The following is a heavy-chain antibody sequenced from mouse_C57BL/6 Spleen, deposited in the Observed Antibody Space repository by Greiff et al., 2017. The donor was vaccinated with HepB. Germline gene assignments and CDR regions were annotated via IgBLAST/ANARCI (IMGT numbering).Heavy chain of an antibody. D-gene: IGHD3-1*01. CDR2: INPYNGDT. Sequence: EVQLQQSGPELVKPGDSVKISCKASGYSFTGYFMNWVMQSHGKSLEWIGRINPYNGDTFYNQKFKGKATLTVDKSSSTAHMELRSLTSEDSAVYYCARWGATGYFDYWGQGTTLTVSS. V-gene: IGHV1-20*01. J-gene: IGHJ2*01. CDR3: ARWGATGYFDY. CDR1: GYSFTGYF.